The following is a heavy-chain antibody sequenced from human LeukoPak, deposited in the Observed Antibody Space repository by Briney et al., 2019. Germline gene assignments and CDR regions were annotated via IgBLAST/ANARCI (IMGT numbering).Heavy chain of an antibody. D-gene: IGHD2-2*01. CDR1: GFSFSTYA. J-gene: IGHJ5*02. V-gene: IGHV3-23*01. CDR3: AKLPRGYCSSASCPNWFDP. CDR2: ISDSGFTT. Sequence: GGSVTLFCAASGFSFSTYAMSWVRQAPGKGLMWVSAISDSGFTTYYADFVKDRITTSRDNSKNTLYLQMNSLRAEDSAVYYCAKLPRGYCSSASCPNWFDPWGQGTTVTVSS.